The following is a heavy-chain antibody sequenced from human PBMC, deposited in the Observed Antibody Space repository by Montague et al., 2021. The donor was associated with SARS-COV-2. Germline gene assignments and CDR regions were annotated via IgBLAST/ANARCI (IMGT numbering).Heavy chain of an antibody. V-gene: IGHV2-5*02. J-gene: IGHJ4*02. Sequence: PALVKPTQTLTLTCTFSGFSLSTSGVGVGWIRQPPGKALEWLALIYWDDDKRYSPSLKSRLTITKDTSKNQVVLTMTNMDPVDTATYYSAHRPNYGSGSYSFDYWGQGTMGTVSS. CDR3: AHRPNYGSGSYSFDY. D-gene: IGHD3-10*01. CDR1: GFSLSTSGVG. CDR2: IYWDDDK.